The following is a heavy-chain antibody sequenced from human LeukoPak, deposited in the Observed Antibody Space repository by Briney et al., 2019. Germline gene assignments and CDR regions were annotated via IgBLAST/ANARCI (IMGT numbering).Heavy chain of an antibody. V-gene: IGHV3-49*04. D-gene: IGHD6-13*01. CDR2: IRSKAYGGTT. Sequence: PGGSLRLSCAASGFTFSSFWMSWVRQAPGKGLEWVGFIRSKAYGGTTEYAASVKGRFTISRDDSKSIAYLQMNSLKTEDTAVYYCTRVRPTYGRAAAGTLNFDYWGQGTLVTVSS. CDR3: TRVRPTYGRAAAGTLNFDY. J-gene: IGHJ4*02. CDR1: GFTFSSFW.